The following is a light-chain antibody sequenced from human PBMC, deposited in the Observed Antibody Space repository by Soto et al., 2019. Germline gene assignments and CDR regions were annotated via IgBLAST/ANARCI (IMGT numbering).Light chain of an antibody. Sequence: EVVLTQSPGTLSLSPGERATLSCRASQSVSSSYLAWYQQKPGQAPRLLIYAASTRATGVPARFSGSGSGTDFTLTISSLQYEDFAVYYCQHYNYWPYTFGQGTKVDIK. CDR2: AAS. CDR1: QSVSSSY. J-gene: IGKJ2*01. V-gene: IGKV3-15*01. CDR3: QHYNYWPYT.